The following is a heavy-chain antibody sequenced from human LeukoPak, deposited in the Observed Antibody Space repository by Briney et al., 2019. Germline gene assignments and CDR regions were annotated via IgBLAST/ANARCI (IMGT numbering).Heavy chain of an antibody. CDR3: AKDVSSGWSQHLNWFDP. CDR2: ISWNSGSI. D-gene: IGHD6-19*01. J-gene: IGHJ5*02. V-gene: IGHV3-9*01. CDR1: GFTFDDYA. Sequence: QPGGSLRLSCAASGFTFDDYAMHWVRQAPGKGLEWVSGISWNSGSIGYADSVKGRFTISRDNAKNSLYLQMNSLRAEDTALYYCAKDVSSGWSQHLNWFDPWGQGTLVTVSS.